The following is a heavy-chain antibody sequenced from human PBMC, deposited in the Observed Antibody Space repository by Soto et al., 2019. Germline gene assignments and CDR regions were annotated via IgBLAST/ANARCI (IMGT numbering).Heavy chain of an antibody. J-gene: IGHJ4*02. CDR1: GYTFTSYG. CDR3: AREGSSRGRRYGSGSYYQH. V-gene: IGHV1-18*01. D-gene: IGHD3-10*01. CDR2: ISPYFGNT. Sequence: GASVKVSCKASGYTFTSYGISRVRQAPGQGLEWMGWISPYFGNTNYAQKFQGRVTITADKSTSTAYMELSSLRSEDTAVYYCAREGSSRGRRYGSGSYYQHWGQGTLVTVSS.